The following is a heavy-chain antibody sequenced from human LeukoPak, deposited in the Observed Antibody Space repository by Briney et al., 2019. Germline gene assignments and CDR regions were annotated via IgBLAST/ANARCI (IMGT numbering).Heavy chain of an antibody. D-gene: IGHD5-18*01. Sequence: SETLSLTCAVYGGSFSGYYWSWISQPPGKGLEWIGEINHSGSTNYNPSLKSRVTISVDTSKNQFSLKLSSVTAADTAVYYCARGGSNTAMGEYYFDYWGQGTLVTVSS. V-gene: IGHV4-34*01. J-gene: IGHJ4*02. CDR3: ARGGSNTAMGEYYFDY. CDR1: GGSFSGYY. CDR2: INHSGST.